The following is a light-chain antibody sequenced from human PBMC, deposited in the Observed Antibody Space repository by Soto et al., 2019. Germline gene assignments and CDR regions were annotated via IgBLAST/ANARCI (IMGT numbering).Light chain of an antibody. V-gene: IGLV2-14*01. J-gene: IGLJ2*01. Sequence: QSALTQPASVSGSPGQSITISCTGTSSDVGGYNYVSWYQHHPGKVPKVMIFEVSNRPSGISHRFSGSKSGNTASLTISGLQADDADDYYCSSYTTSGTLLFGGGTKLTVL. CDR2: EVS. CDR3: SSYTTSGTLL. CDR1: SSDVGGYNY.